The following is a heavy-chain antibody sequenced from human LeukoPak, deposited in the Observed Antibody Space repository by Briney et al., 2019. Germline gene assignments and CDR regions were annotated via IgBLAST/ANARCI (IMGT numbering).Heavy chain of an antibody. J-gene: IGHJ4*02. D-gene: IGHD6-13*01. V-gene: IGHV6-1*01. CDR1: GDSVSSNIAT. Sequence: SQTLSLTCVIPGDSVSSNIATWNWIRQSPSRGLEWLGRTYYRSQWYYDYAVSVRSRVTINPDTSKNQFSLQLSSVTPEDTAVHFCARERSSWYYLYYWGQGMLVTVSS. CDR3: ARERSSWYYLYY. CDR2: TYYRSQWYY.